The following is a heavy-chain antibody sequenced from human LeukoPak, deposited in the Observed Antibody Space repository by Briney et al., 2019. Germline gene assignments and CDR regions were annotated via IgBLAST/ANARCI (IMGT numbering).Heavy chain of an antibody. CDR1: GGSISTYY. CDR2: IYDSGST. CDR3: ARREYQLLSVYYYYYMDV. D-gene: IGHD2-2*01. J-gene: IGHJ6*03. Sequence: SETLSLTCTVSGGSISTYYWSWIRQPPGKGLEWIGYIYDSGSTNYDPSLKSRVTISVDTSKNQFSLKLTSVTAADTAVYYCARREYQLLSVYYYYYMDVWGKGTTVTVSS. V-gene: IGHV4-59*01.